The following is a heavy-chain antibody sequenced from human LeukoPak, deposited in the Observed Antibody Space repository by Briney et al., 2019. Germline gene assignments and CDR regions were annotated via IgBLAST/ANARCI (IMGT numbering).Heavy chain of an antibody. D-gene: IGHD6-6*01. V-gene: IGHV1-69*01. Sequence: SVKVSCKASGGTFSSYAISWVRQAPGQGLEWMGGIIPIFGTANYAQKFQGRVTITADESTSTAYMELSSLRSEDTAVYYRAILYSSSTYYYYYYMDVWGKGTTVTVSS. CDR2: IIPIFGTA. CDR1: GGTFSSYA. CDR3: AILYSSSTYYYYYYMDV. J-gene: IGHJ6*03.